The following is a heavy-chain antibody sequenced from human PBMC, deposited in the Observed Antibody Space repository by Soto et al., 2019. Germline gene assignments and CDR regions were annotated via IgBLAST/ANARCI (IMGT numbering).Heavy chain of an antibody. Sequence: QVQLVQSGAEVKKPGASVKVSCKASGYTFTSYGISWIRQAPGQGLEWMGWISAFSGNTNYAQKLQGRATMTTDTSRSTAYMELRSLRPDDTAVYYCARGKGGLEYWGQGTLVTVSS. CDR1: GYTFTSYG. D-gene: IGHD2-15*01. V-gene: IGHV1-18*01. CDR3: ARGKGGLEY. CDR2: ISAFSGNT. J-gene: IGHJ4*02.